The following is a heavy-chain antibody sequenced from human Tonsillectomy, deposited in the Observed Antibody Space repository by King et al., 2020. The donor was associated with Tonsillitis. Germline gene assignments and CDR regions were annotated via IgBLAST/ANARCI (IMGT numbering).Heavy chain of an antibody. CDR3: AKGPHLEWLLYYGLDV. CDR2: ISSSGTKT. V-gene: IGHV3-23*04. Sequence: VQLVESGGGLLQPGQSLRLSCAVSGVTFSSYAMTWVRQAPGKGREWVSGISSSGTKTYYADSVKGRFSISRDNSKNTLYLQMNSLRVEDTAVYYCAKGPHLEWLLYYGLDVWGQGTTVTVSS. CDR1: GVTFSSYA. J-gene: IGHJ6*02. D-gene: IGHD3-3*01.